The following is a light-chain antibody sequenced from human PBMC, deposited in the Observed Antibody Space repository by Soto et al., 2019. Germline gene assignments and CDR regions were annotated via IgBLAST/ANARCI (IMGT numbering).Light chain of an antibody. V-gene: IGKV3-20*01. CDR1: QSVSSSC. CDR3: QQYGSSPTT. Sequence: EIVLTQSPGTLSLSLGERATLSCRASQSVSSSCLAWYQQKPGQAPRLLIYGASSRATGIPDRFSGSGSGTDFTLTISRLEPEDFAVYYCQQYGSSPTTFGQGTKVEIK. J-gene: IGKJ1*01. CDR2: GAS.